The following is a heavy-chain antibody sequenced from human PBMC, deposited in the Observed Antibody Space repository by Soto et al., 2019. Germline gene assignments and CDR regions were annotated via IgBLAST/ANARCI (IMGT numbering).Heavy chain of an antibody. CDR3: ARLLGTTGTTSYYYYGMDV. V-gene: IGHV5-10-1*01. CDR2: IDPSDSYT. CDR1: GYSFTSYW. J-gene: IGHJ6*02. Sequence: GESLKISCKGSGYSFTSYWISWVRQMPGKGLEWMGRIDPSDSYTNYSPSFQGHVTISADKSISTAYLQWSSLKASDTAMYYCARLLGTTGTTSYYYYGMDVWGQGTTVTAP. D-gene: IGHD1-1*01.